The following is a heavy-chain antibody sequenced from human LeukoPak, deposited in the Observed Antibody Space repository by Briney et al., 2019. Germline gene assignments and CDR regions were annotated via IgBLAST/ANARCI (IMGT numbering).Heavy chain of an antibody. J-gene: IGHJ6*03. D-gene: IGHD2-21*01. Sequence: SETLSLTCAVYGGSFSGYYWSWIRQPPGKGLEWIGEINHSGSTNYNPSLKSRVTISVDTSKNQFSLKLSSVTAADTAVYYCAGGHIKSSRPPPPPGRGYYYYYYMDVWGKGTTVTVSS. CDR3: AGGHIKSSRPPPPPGRGYYYYYYMDV. CDR1: GGSFSGYY. CDR2: INHSGST. V-gene: IGHV4-34*01.